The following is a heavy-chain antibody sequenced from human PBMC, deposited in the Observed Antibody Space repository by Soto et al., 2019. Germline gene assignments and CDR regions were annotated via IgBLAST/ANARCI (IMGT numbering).Heavy chain of an antibody. CDR3: GKGGGPNWFDTSVYSAFDY. J-gene: IGHJ4*02. Sequence: GGSLRLSCAASGFTFSNYAMSWVRQAPGKGLEWVSAIGGSGDWTYYADSVKGRFTISRDNSKHTLSLQMISLRAEDPAVYYCGKGGGPNWFDTSVYSAFDYGAQETLVTVS. D-gene: IGHD3-22*01. V-gene: IGHV3-23*01. CDR2: IGGSGDWT. CDR1: GFTFSNYA.